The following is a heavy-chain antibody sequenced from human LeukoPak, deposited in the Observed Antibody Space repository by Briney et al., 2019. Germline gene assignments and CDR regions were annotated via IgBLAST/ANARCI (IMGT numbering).Heavy chain of an antibody. J-gene: IGHJ4*02. CDR2: INPNSGGT. Sequence: ASVKVSCKSSGYTFTGYYMRWVRQAPGQGLEWMGWINPNSGGTNYAQKFQGRVTMTRDTSISTAYMELSRLRSDDTAVYYCARKFTGIDYWGQGTLVTVSS. D-gene: IGHD3-10*01. CDR3: ARKFTGIDY. V-gene: IGHV1-2*02. CDR1: GYTFTGYY.